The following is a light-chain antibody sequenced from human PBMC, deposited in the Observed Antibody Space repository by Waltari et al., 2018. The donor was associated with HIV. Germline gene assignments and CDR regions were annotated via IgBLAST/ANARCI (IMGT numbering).Light chain of an antibody. CDR3: AAWDGSLGV. CDR1: SSDVGTSNY. Sequence: QSALTQAPSASGSPGQSVTISCTGSSSDVGTSNYVSWYQQHPGKAPKLMIYEVNKRPSGVPDRFSGSKSGTSASLAISGLRSEDEADYYCAAWDGSLGVLGGGTKLTVL. CDR2: EVN. J-gene: IGLJ2*01. V-gene: IGLV2-8*01.